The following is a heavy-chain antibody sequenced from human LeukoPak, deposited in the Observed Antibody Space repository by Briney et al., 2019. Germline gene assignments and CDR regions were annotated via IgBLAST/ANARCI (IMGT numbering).Heavy chain of an antibody. CDR2: IRYDGSNK. CDR3: ARVGYCSGGSCYSYYYYGMDV. CDR1: GFTFSSYG. V-gene: IGHV3-30*02. J-gene: IGHJ6*02. Sequence: GGSLRLSCAASGFTFSSYGMHWVRQAPGKGLEGGAFIRYDGSNKYYADSVKGRFTISRDNSKNTLYLQMNSLRAEDTAVYYCARVGYCSGGSCYSYYYYGMDVWGQGTTVTVSS. D-gene: IGHD2-15*01.